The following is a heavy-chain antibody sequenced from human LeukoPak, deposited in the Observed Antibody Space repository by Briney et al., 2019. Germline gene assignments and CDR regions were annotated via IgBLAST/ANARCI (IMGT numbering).Heavy chain of an antibody. Sequence: PSETLSLTCAVYGGSFSGYYWSWIRQPPGKGLEWIGEINHSGSTNYNPSLKSRVTISVDTSKNQFSLKLSSVTAADTAVYYCARVERVFCSGGSCYSKPHNWFDPWGQGTLVTVSS. J-gene: IGHJ5*02. CDR1: GGSFSGYY. CDR3: ARVERVFCSGGSCYSKPHNWFDP. CDR2: INHSGST. D-gene: IGHD2-15*01. V-gene: IGHV4-34*01.